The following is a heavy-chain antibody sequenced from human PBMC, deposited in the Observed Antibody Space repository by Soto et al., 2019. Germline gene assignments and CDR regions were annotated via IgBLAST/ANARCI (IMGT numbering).Heavy chain of an antibody. CDR3: ASEGCSGGSCYSWRYPDPGWSDY. CDR1: GFTFSSYS. J-gene: IGHJ4*02. V-gene: IGHV3-21*01. CDR2: ISSSSSYI. D-gene: IGHD2-15*01. Sequence: GGSLRLSCAASGFTFSSYSMNWVRQAPGKGLEWVSSISSSSSYIYYADSVKGRFTISRANAKNSLYLQMNSLRAEDTAVYYCASEGCSGGSCYSWRYPDPGWSDYWGQGTLVTVSS.